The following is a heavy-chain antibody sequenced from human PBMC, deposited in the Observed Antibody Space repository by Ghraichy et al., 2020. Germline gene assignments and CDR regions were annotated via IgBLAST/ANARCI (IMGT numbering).Heavy chain of an antibody. CDR1: AFTFSSYS. J-gene: IGHJ4*02. CDR3: ARGGRSHYFFDY. V-gene: IGHV3-21*01. CDR2: IDTTSNYI. D-gene: IGHD1-1*01. Sequence: ETLSLTCAASAFTFSSYSMGWVRQAPGKGLEWVSIIDTTSNYIYYADSLKGRFTISRDNAKNSLYLQMDSLRAEDTAVYYCARGGRSHYFFDYWGLGTLVTVSS.